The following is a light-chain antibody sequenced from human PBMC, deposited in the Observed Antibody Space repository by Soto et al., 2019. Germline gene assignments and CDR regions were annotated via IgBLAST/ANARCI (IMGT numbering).Light chain of an antibody. CDR1: QGISSY. J-gene: IGKJ4*01. CDR2: AAS. Sequence: IQLTQYPSSLSASVGDRVTITCRASQGISSYLAWYQQKPGKVPKLLISAASTLQSGVPSRFSGSGSGTDFTLTISSLQPEDFATYYCQQLKRYPLSFGGGTKVDNK. CDR3: QQLKRYPLS. V-gene: IGKV1-9*01.